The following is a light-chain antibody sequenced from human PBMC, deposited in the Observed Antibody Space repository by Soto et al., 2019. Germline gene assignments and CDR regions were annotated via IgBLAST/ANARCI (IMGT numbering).Light chain of an antibody. Sequence: QSVLTQPPSASGSPGQSVTISCTGTSSDVGIYNFVSWYQQHPGKAPKLMIYEVTKRPSGVPDRFSGSKSGNTASLTVSGLQAEDEADYYCSSYAGSSNVIFGGGTKVTVL. CDR1: SSDVGIYNF. J-gene: IGLJ2*01. V-gene: IGLV2-8*01. CDR3: SSYAGSSNVI. CDR2: EVT.